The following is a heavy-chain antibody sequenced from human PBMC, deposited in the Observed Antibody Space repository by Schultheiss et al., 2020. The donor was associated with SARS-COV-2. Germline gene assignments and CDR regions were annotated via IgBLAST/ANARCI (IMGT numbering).Heavy chain of an antibody. Sequence: GSLRLSCAVYGGSFSGYYWSWIRQPPGKGLEWIGEINHSGSTNYNPSLKSRVTISVDTSKNQFSLKLSSVTAADTAVYYCARERHYDFWSGYGYYYYGMDVWGQGTTVTVSS. V-gene: IGHV4-34*01. J-gene: IGHJ6*02. CDR3: ARERHYDFWSGYGYYYYGMDV. CDR2: INHSGST. D-gene: IGHD3-3*01. CDR1: GGSFSGYY.